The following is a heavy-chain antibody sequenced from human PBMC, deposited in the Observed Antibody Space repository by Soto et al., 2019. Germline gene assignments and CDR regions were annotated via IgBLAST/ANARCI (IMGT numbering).Heavy chain of an antibody. CDR2: ISSSSSYI. Sequence: PGGSLRLSCAASGFTFSSYSVNWVRQAPGKGLEWVSSISSSSSYIYYADSVKGRFTISRDNAKNSLYLQMNSLRAEDTAVYYCARVSADIVVVPAAIPPSYWGQGTLVTVSS. D-gene: IGHD2-2*01. CDR3: ARVSADIVVVPAAIPPSY. J-gene: IGHJ4*02. V-gene: IGHV3-21*01. CDR1: GFTFSSYS.